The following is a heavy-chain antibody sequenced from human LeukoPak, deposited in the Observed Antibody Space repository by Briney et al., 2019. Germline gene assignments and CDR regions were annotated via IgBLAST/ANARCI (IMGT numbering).Heavy chain of an antibody. CDR2: MNQDGSAK. CDR3: ATYTHWVAGDV. D-gene: IGHD3-16*01. CDR1: GFTFSDSW. Sequence: GGSLRLSCAASGFTFSDSWMSWVRQAPGKGLEWVANMNQDGSAKGYVDSVKGRFTISRDNARNFLYLQMSSLRPEDTAVYYCATYTHWVAGDVWGQGTTVTVSS. V-gene: IGHV3-7*02. J-gene: IGHJ6*02.